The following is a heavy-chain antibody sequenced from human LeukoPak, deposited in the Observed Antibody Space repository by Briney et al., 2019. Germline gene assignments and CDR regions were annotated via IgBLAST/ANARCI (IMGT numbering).Heavy chain of an antibody. CDR3: ARDLDYYGSGSSIHWYYGMDV. D-gene: IGHD3-10*01. CDR1: GFTFSDHI. V-gene: IGHV3-64*01. Sequence: GGSVRLSCAASGFTFSDHIMHWVRPAPGKGLECGSVISGNGGNTYYAHSVKGRFTISRDNSKNTLYLQMGSLSVEDMAVYYCARDLDYYGSGSSIHWYYGMDVWGQGSTVTVSS. J-gene: IGHJ6*02. CDR2: ISGNGGNT.